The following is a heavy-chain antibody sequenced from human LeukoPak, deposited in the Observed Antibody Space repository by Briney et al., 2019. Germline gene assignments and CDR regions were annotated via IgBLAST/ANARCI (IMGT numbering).Heavy chain of an antibody. V-gene: IGHV1-2*02. CDR1: GYTFTGYY. CDR2: ISPDSGGT. Sequence: ASVKVSCKASGYTFTGYYIHRVRQAPGQGPEWMGWISPDSGGTNYAQKFQGRVTVTGASSINTVYMELSGLRFDDTAVYYCARDSIRGVRLLDYWGQGTLVTVSS. D-gene: IGHD3-3*01. CDR3: ARDSIRGVRLLDY. J-gene: IGHJ4*02.